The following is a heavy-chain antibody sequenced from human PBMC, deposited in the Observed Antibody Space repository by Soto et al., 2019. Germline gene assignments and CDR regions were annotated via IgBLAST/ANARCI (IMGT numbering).Heavy chain of an antibody. CDR1: DGSIGSDY. V-gene: IGHV4-59*01. Sequence: SETLSLTCTVSDGSIGSDYWSWIRQPPGKGLEWLGNIDYIGNTNYNPSLKSRVTMSIDTSKNRFSLKLASVTTADTAVYYCARVTSIAARLSGGWFDPWGQGTLVTVSS. CDR3: ARVTSIAARLSGGWFDP. J-gene: IGHJ5*02. D-gene: IGHD6-6*01. CDR2: IDYIGNT.